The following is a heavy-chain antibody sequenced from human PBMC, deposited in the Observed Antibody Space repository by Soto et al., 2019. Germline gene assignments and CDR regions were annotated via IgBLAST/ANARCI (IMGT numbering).Heavy chain of an antibody. CDR2: ISAYNGNT. CDR1: GYTFSSYG. J-gene: IGHJ3*02. Sequence: GASVKVSWKASGYTFSSYGISWGRQAPGQGLEWMGWISAYNGNTNYAQKLQGRVTMTTDASTSTAYMELRSLRSDDTAVYYCAVKRGYSGYDWGYDAFDIWGQGTMVTVSS. CDR3: AVKRGYSGYDWGYDAFDI. V-gene: IGHV1-18*01. D-gene: IGHD5-12*01.